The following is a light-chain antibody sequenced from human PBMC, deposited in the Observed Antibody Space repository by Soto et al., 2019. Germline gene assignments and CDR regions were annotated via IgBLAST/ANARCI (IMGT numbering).Light chain of an antibody. CDR1: LSLGYY. Sequence: EIPMTLSPSSMSASAGDRVTITCRECLSLGYYKTWYQQKPGKAPNLLIHGGSIMQSGIPARFSGGGGGTDFTLTISSLQPEDFASYYCQQIDTFPLTFGGGTKVDIK. CDR2: GGS. J-gene: IGKJ4*01. CDR3: QQIDTFPLT. V-gene: IGKV1-39*01.